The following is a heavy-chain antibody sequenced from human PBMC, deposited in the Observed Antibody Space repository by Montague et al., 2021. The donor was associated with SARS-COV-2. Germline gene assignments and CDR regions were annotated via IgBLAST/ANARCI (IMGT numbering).Heavy chain of an antibody. J-gene: IGHJ6*03. CDR3: ARARQDVVVPARGIGAYYYYYYMDD. Sequence: SETLSLTCAVSGCSFSGYYSCWIRPPPGKVLGWVGEITNSGSTNXNPSIKSRVTLPVTTSKHQFSLKLTSVTAAATAVYYCARARQDVVVPARGIGAYYYYYYMDDWGKGTTVTVSS. V-gene: IGHV4-34*01. CDR2: ITNSGST. CDR1: GCSFSGYY. D-gene: IGHD2-2*01.